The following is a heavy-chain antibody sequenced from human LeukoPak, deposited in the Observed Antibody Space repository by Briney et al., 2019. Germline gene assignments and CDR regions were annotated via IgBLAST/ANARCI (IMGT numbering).Heavy chain of an antibody. Sequence: GGSLRLSCVASGFTFKSYGMHWVRQAPGKGLEWVAVISHDGDNKYYTDSVKGRFIISRESSQSTLYLQMNSLRVEDTAVYYCAKDVRTEAAAMNYWGQGSLVIVSS. CDR1: GFTFKSYG. CDR3: AKDVRTEAAAMNY. D-gene: IGHD2-2*01. J-gene: IGHJ4*02. V-gene: IGHV3-30*18. CDR2: ISHDGDNK.